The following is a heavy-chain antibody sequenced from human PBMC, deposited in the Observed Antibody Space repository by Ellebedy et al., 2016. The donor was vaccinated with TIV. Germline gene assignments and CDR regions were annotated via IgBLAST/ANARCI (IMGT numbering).Heavy chain of an antibody. V-gene: IGHV4-61*02. Sequence: SETLSLXXSVSGGSISRGRFSWNWIRQPAGKGLEWLGRIYTTGGVDYNPSLKGRITMSIDTSKNQLSLRLTSVTAADTAVYYCARGRGINGTTHHFGFDPWGQGTLVTVSS. CDR2: IYTTGGV. CDR1: GGSISRGRFS. CDR3: ARGRGINGTTHHFGFDP. D-gene: IGHD1-14*01. J-gene: IGHJ5*02.